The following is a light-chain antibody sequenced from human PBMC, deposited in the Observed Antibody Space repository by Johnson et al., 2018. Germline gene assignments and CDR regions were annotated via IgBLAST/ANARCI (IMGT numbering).Light chain of an antibody. J-gene: IGLJ1*01. V-gene: IGLV1-51*02. CDR2: ENN. CDR1: SSNIGNNY. CDR3: GTWDSSLSAGNF. Sequence: QSVLTQPPSVSAAPGQKVTISCSGSSSNIGNNYVSWYQQLPGTAPKLLIYENNKRPSGIPDRFSGSKSGTSATLGITELQTGDEADYYCGTWDSSLSAGNFCGTGTKVHVL.